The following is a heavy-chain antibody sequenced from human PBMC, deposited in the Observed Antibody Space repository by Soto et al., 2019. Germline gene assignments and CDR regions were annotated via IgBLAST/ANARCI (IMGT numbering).Heavy chain of an antibody. D-gene: IGHD6-19*01. CDR3: ARSYSSGWYYFDY. CDR1: GFTFSDYY. J-gene: IGHJ4*02. CDR2: ISSSSSYT. V-gene: IGHV3-11*06. Sequence: GGSLRLSCAASGFTFSDYYMSWIRQAPGKGLEWVSYISSSSSYTNYADSVKGRFTISRDNAKNSLYLQMNSLRAEYTAVYYCARSYSSGWYYFDYWGQGTLVTVSS.